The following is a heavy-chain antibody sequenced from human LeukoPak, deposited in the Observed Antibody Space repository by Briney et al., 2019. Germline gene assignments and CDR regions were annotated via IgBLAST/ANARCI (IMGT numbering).Heavy chain of an antibody. J-gene: IGHJ3*02. V-gene: IGHV4-59*01. CDR3: ARARWVRFGPTNLDAFDI. Sequence: SETLSLTCTVSGGSISSYYWSWIRQPPGKGLEWIGYIYYSGSTNYNPSLKSRVTISVDTSKNQFSLKLSSVTAADTAVYYCARARWVRFGPTNLDAFDIWGQGTMVTVSS. D-gene: IGHD5-12*01. CDR2: IYYSGST. CDR1: GGSISSYY.